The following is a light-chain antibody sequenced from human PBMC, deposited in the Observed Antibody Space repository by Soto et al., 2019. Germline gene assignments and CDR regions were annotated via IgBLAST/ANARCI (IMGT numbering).Light chain of an antibody. V-gene: IGKV1-6*01. CDR1: QSISSY. J-gene: IGKJ1*01. Sequence: IQMTQSPSSLSSSLGDRGTITCLASQSISSYLNWYQQKPGKAPKLLIYAASSLQSGVPPRFSGSGSGTDFTLAISSLQPEDSATYYCLQDINYPWTFGQGTKVDI. CDR3: LQDINYPWT. CDR2: AAS.